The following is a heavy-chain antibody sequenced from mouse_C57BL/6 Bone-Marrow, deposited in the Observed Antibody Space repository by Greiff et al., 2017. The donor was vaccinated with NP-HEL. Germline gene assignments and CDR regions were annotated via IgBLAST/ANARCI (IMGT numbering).Heavy chain of an antibody. CDR2: IDPADSYT. Sequence: QVQLQQSGAELVRPGTSVKLSCKASGYTFTSYWMHWVKQRPGQGLEWIGVIDPADSYTKYNQKFKGKATLTVDTSSSTAYMQLSSVTSEDSAVYYCARFITTVVDFDYWGKGTTLTVSS. CDR3: ARFITTVVDFDY. V-gene: IGHV1-59*01. D-gene: IGHD1-1*01. CDR1: GYTFTSYW. J-gene: IGHJ2*01.